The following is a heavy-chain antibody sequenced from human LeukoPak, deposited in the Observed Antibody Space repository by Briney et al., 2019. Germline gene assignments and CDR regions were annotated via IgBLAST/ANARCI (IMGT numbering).Heavy chain of an antibody. CDR2: IYYSGST. CDR1: GGSISTSSYY. Sequence: SETLSLTCSVSGGSISTSSYYWDWIRQPPGKGLEWIGSIYYSGSTYYNPSLKNRVAISVDTSKNQVSLKLRSVTAADTAVYYCARPGSYSLRAFDIWGQGTMVTVSS. V-gene: IGHV4-39*01. J-gene: IGHJ3*02. D-gene: IGHD1-26*01. CDR3: ARPGSYSLRAFDI.